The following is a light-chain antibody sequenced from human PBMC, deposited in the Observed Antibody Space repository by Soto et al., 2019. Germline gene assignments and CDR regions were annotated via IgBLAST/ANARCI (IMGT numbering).Light chain of an antibody. Sequence: DIQMTQSPSSLSASVGERATITCRASQSISSYLNWYHQKPGKAPKLLIYAASSLQSGVPSRFSGSGSGTDFTLTISSLQPEDFATYYCQQNYSTPLTFGQGTRLEIK. J-gene: IGKJ5*01. CDR1: QSISSY. CDR2: AAS. V-gene: IGKV1-39*01. CDR3: QQNYSTPLT.